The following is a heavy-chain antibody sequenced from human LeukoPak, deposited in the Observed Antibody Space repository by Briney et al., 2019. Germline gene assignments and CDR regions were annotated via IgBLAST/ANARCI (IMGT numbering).Heavy chain of an antibody. Sequence: ASVKVSCKASGYTFTSYGISWVRQAPGQGLEWMGWISAYNGNTNYAQKLQGRVTMTTDTSTSTAYMELSSPRSEDTAVYYCARSGGVGNIASTPFGYWGQGTLVTVSS. CDR2: ISAYNGNT. D-gene: IGHD3-16*01. V-gene: IGHV1-18*01. J-gene: IGHJ4*02. CDR3: ARSGGVGNIASTPFGY. CDR1: GYTFTSYG.